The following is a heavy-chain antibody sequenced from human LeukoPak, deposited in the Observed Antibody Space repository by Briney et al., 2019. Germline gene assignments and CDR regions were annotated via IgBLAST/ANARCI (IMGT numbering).Heavy chain of an antibody. D-gene: IGHD4-17*01. CDR3: ATRGRLAVTTIH. Sequence: EASVKVSCKVSGYTLTELSMHWVRQAPGKGLEWMGGFDPEDGETIYAQKFQGRVTMTEDTSTDTAYMELSSLRSEDTAVYYCATRGRLAVTTIHWGQGTLVTVSS. CDR1: GYTLTELS. CDR2: FDPEDGET. V-gene: IGHV1-24*01. J-gene: IGHJ4*02.